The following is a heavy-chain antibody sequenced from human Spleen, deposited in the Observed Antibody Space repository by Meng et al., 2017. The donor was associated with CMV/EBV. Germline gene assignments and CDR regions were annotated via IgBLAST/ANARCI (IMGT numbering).Heavy chain of an antibody. CDR2: IYYSGST. CDR3: VRDSAWIRYGMDV. V-gene: IGHV4-59*01. CDR1: GGSISSYY. Sequence: GSLRLSCTVSGGSISSYYWSWIRQPPGKGLEWIGYIYYSGSTNYNPSLKSRVTISVDTSKNQFSLKLSSVTAADTAVYYCVRDSAWIRYGMDVWGQGTTVTVSS. J-gene: IGHJ6*02. D-gene: IGHD5-18*01.